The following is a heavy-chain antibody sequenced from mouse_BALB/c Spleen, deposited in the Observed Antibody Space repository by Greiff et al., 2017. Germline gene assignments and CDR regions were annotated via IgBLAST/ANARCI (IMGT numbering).Heavy chain of an antibody. Sequence: QVQLQQSGPELVRPGESVKISCKGSGYTFTDYAMHWVKQSHAKSLEWIGVISIYYDNTNYNQKFKDKATLTADKSSSTAYMQLSSLTSEDSAVYYCARGTTARGAMDYWGQGTSVTVSS. CDR1: GYTFTDYA. J-gene: IGHJ4*01. CDR2: ISIYYDNT. CDR3: ARGTTARGAMDY. V-gene: IGHV1-67*01. D-gene: IGHD1-2*01.